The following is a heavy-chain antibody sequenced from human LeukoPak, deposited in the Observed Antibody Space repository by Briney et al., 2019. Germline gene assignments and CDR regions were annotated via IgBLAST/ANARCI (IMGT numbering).Heavy chain of an antibody. D-gene: IGHD4-17*01. CDR1: GFAVSINY. CDR2: IYSGGTT. CDR3: ARYGDYDYYYMDV. V-gene: IGHV3-53*01. Sequence: GGSLRLSCAASGFAVSINYMSWVPHSPGKGLEWVSVIYSGGTTYYADHVRGRFTISRDNSKNTLYLQMNSLRAEDTAVYYCARYGDYDYYYMDVWGKGTTVTVSS. J-gene: IGHJ6*03.